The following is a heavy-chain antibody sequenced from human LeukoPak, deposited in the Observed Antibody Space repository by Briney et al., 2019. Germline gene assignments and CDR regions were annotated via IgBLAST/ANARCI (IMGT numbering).Heavy chain of an antibody. CDR2: INPSGGST. V-gene: IGHV1-46*01. CDR3: ARRTGDPAYSSGWYEYYYYYMDV. Sequence: ASVKVSCKASGYTFTSYYMHWVRQAPGQGLEWMGIINPSGGSTSYAQKFQGRVTMTRDTSTSTVYMELSSLRSDDTAVYYCARRTGDPAYSSGWYEYYYYYMDVWGKGTTVTISS. D-gene: IGHD6-19*01. J-gene: IGHJ6*03. CDR1: GYTFTSYY.